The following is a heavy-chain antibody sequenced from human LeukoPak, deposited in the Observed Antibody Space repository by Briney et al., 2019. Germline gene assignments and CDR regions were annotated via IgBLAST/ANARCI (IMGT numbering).Heavy chain of an antibody. CDR3: ARGPNRITMMIGDAFDI. Sequence: SETLSLTCTVSGGSISSYYWSLIRQPAGKGLEWIGRIYTSGSTSYNPSLKSRVTMSVDTSKNQFSLKLSSVTAADTAVYYCARGPNRITMMIGDAFDIWGQGTMVTVSS. J-gene: IGHJ3*02. CDR1: GGSISSYY. D-gene: IGHD3-22*01. CDR2: IYTSGST. V-gene: IGHV4-4*07.